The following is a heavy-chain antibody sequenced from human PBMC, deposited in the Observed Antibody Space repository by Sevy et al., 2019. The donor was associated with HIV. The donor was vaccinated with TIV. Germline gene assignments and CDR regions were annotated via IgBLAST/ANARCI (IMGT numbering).Heavy chain of an antibody. CDR1: GGTFSSYA. Sequence: ASVKVSCKASGGTFSSYAISWVRQAPGQGLEWMGVIIPIFGTANYAQKFQGRVTITADESTSTAYMELTSLKSDDPAVYYCAGGGGVGATTTPDSWGQGTLVTVSS. CDR2: IIPIFGTA. J-gene: IGHJ4*02. V-gene: IGHV1-69*13. CDR3: AGGGGVGATTTPDS. D-gene: IGHD1-26*01.